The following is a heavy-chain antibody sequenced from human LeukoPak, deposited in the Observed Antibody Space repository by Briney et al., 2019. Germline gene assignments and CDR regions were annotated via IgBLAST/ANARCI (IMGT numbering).Heavy chain of an antibody. J-gene: IGHJ4*02. CDR1: GGSISTYF. D-gene: IGHD3-22*01. CDR2: IYTSETT. Sequence: PSETLSLTCTVSGGSISTYFWSWLRQPAGKGLEWIGRIYTSETTNYNPSLKSRVSMSVDTSKNQFSLKLSSVTAADTAVYYCARDRGYYYDSSGYFDYWGQGTLVTVSS. V-gene: IGHV4-4*07. CDR3: ARDRGYYYDSSGYFDY.